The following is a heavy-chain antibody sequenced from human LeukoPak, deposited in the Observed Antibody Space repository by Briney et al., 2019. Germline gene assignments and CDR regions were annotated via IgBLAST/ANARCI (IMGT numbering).Heavy chain of an antibody. CDR2: IHTSGNT. D-gene: IGHD1-1*01. J-gene: IGHJ4*02. CDR1: GDSISSGSYY. Sequence: PSETLSLTCIVPGDSISSGSYYWTWLRQPAGKGLEWIGRIHTSGNTNYSPSLKSRVTISRDTSKNQFSLRLTSVTAADTAVYYCVRDWNGDYFDYWGQGTLVTVSS. CDR3: VRDWNGDYFDY. V-gene: IGHV4-61*02.